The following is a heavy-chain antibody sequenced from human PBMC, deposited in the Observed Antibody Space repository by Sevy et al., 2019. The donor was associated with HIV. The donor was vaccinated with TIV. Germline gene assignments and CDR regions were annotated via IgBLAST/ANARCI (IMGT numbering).Heavy chain of an antibody. CDR2: INPNSGVT. D-gene: IGHD3-3*01. Sequence: ASVKVSCKATGYMFSDYNMHWVRQAPGQGLEWMALINPNSGVTIYAQKFRGRVSLTRDTSMSTAYMELSALTSDDTAVYYCVREDNKAPRSLLSFDIWGQGTMVTVSS. CDR1: GYMFSDYN. J-gene: IGHJ3*02. V-gene: IGHV1-2*06. CDR3: VREDNKAPRSLLSFDI.